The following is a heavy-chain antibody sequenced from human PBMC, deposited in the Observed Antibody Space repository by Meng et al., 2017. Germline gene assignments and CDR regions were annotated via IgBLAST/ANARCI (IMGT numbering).Heavy chain of an antibody. CDR1: GYTFTGYY. CDR3: ARSIVATMVFDY. V-gene: IGHV1-2*06. D-gene: IGHD5-12*01. J-gene: IGHJ4*02. Sequence: GELVQSGAEVKKPGASVKVSCKASGYTFTGYYMHWVRQAPGQGLEWMGRINPNSGGTNYAQKFQGRVTMTRDTSISTAYMELSRLRSDDTAVYYCARSIVATMVFDYWGQGTLVTVSS. CDR2: INPNSGGT.